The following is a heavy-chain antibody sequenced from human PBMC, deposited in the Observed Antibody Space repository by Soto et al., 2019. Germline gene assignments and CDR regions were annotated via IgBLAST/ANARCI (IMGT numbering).Heavy chain of an antibody. Sequence: GGSLRLSCTASGFTFGDYAMSWFRQAPGKGLEWVGFIRSKAYGGTTEYAASVKGRFTISRDDSKSIAYLQMNSLKTEDTAVYYCTRVPLGYGDYEGAFDYWGQGTLVTVSS. V-gene: IGHV3-49*03. D-gene: IGHD4-17*01. J-gene: IGHJ4*02. CDR1: GFTFGDYA. CDR2: IRSKAYGGTT. CDR3: TRVPLGYGDYEGAFDY.